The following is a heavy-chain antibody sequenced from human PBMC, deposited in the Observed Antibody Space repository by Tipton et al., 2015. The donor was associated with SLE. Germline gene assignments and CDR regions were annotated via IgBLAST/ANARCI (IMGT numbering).Heavy chain of an antibody. Sequence: TLSLTCAVSGDSISRTNWWSWVRQPPGKGLEWIGEIYYSGSTNYNPSLKSRVTISVDKSKNQFSLRLNSVTAADTAVYYCAGGVAAGGYWGYFQHWGQGTLVTVSS. CDR2: IYYSGST. V-gene: IGHV4-4*02. D-gene: IGHD6-13*01. CDR1: GDSISRTNW. CDR3: AGGVAAGGYWGYFQH. J-gene: IGHJ1*01.